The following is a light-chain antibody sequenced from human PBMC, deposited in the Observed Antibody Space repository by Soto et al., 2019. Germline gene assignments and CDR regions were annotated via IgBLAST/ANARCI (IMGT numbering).Light chain of an antibody. Sequence: QSVLTQPASVSGSPGQSITFSCTGTSSDIGVYNYVSWYQQHPGKAPKLLIYRNNQRPSGVPDRFSGSKSGTSASLAISGLRSEDEADYYCAAWDDSLSGWVFGGGTKLTVL. CDR2: RNN. CDR1: SSDIGVYNY. V-gene: IGLV1-47*01. J-gene: IGLJ3*02. CDR3: AAWDDSLSGWV.